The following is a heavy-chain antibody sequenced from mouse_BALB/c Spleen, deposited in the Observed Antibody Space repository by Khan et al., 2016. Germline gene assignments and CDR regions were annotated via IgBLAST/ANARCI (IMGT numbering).Heavy chain of an antibody. CDR1: GYSITSDYA. V-gene: IGHV3-2*02. J-gene: IGHJ4*01. CDR2: ISYSGST. D-gene: IGHD2-14*01. CDR3: ARGVRPYAMDY. Sequence: EVQLQESGPGLVKPSQSLSLTCTVTGYSITSDYAWNWIRQFPGNKLEWMGYISYSGSTSYNPSLKSRISITRDTSKNQFFLQLNSVTTEDTATYYCARGVRPYAMDYWGQGNSVTVSS.